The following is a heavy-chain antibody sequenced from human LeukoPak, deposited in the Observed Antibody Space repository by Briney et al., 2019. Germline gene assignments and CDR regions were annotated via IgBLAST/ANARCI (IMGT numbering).Heavy chain of an antibody. V-gene: IGHV1-69*01. CDR1: GGTFSSYA. CDR3: ARSSAGYSGYDLRWFDS. J-gene: IGHJ5*01. CDR2: IIPIFGTA. D-gene: IGHD5-12*01. Sequence: SVKVSCKASGGTFSSYAISWVRQAPGQGLECMGGIIPIFGTANYAQKFQGRVTITADESTSTAYMELSSLRSEDTAVYYCARSSAGYSGYDLRWFDSWGQGTLVTVSS.